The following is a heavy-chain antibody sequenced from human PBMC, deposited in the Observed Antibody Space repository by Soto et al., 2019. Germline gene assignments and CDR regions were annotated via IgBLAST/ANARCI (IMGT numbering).Heavy chain of an antibody. V-gene: IGHV4-30-2*01. CDR3: ASCPKYYDSRYSFDI. D-gene: IGHD3-22*01. Sequence: QLQLQESGSGLVKPSQTLSLTCAVSGGSISSGGYSWSWIRHPPGKGLEWMGYIYHSGSTYYNPSLKRRVTIAVDRSKNQFSLKLSSGTAADTAVYYCASCPKYYDSRYSFDIWGQGTMVTVSS. CDR2: IYHSGST. J-gene: IGHJ3*02. CDR1: GGSISSGGYS.